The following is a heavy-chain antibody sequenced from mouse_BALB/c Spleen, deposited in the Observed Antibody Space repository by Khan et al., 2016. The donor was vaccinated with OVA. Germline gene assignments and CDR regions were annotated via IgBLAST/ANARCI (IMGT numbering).Heavy chain of an antibody. V-gene: IGHV1-26*01. J-gene: IGHJ3*01. CDR3: ARGYDVFAY. D-gene: IGHD2-14*01. CDR1: GYSFTLYY. Sequence: VQLKQSGPDLVKPGASVKISCKASGYSFTLYYMTWVRQSHGKSLEWIGRVNPKTGGTDYNQDFKGKAILTVDKSSNTAYMELRSLTSEDSAVYYCARGYDVFAYWGQGTLVTVSA. CDR2: VNPKTGGT.